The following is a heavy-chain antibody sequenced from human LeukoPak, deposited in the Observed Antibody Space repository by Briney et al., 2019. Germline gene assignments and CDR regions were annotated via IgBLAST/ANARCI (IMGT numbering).Heavy chain of an antibody. CDR3: TRDFGRSSYYFDF. V-gene: IGHV3-48*03. D-gene: IGHD3-3*01. Sequence: PGGSLRLSCAASGFTFSSYEMNWVRQAPGKGLEWVSYISSSGNAVYYADSVKGRFTISRDNAKNSLYLQMNSLRAEDTAVYYCTRDFGRSSYYFDFWGQGTLVTVSS. J-gene: IGHJ4*02. CDR1: GFTFSSYE. CDR2: ISSSGNAV.